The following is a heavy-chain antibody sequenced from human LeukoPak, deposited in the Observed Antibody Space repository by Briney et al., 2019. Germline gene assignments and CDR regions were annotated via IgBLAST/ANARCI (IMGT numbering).Heavy chain of an antibody. Sequence: SETLSLTCTVSGGSISSYYWSWIRQPPGKGLEWIGYIYYSGSTNYNPSLKSRVTISVDTSKNQFSLKLSSVTAADTAVYYCARTGGYYDSSGPNDYWGQRTLVTVSS. CDR1: GGSISSYY. D-gene: IGHD3-22*01. V-gene: IGHV4-59*01. J-gene: IGHJ4*02. CDR3: ARTGGYYDSSGPNDY. CDR2: IYYSGST.